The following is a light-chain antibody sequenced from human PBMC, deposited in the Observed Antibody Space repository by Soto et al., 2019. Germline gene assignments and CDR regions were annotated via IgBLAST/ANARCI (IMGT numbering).Light chain of an antibody. CDR2: DAS. J-gene: IGKJ1*01. V-gene: IGKV3-11*01. CDR1: QSVSTS. Sequence: IFFTQSPVTPALSPGEKAVLSFRASQSVSTSLAWYQHKPGQAPRLFIYDASKRAPGIPARFSGSGSGTDFTLTISSLEPEDFAVYYCQVRDVWPSFGQGTKVDIK. CDR3: QVRDVWPS.